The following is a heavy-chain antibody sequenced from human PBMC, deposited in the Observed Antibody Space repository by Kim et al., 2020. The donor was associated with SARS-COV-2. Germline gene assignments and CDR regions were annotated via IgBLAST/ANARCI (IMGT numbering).Heavy chain of an antibody. Sequence: GGSLRLSCAASGFSFSDSAMHWVRQASGKGLEWVGRIRSKANNYATTYAAPVKGRFTISRDDSKNAAYLQMNSLKTEDTAVYYCTRVPGTTLAFCDAYDIWGPGTMVTVSS. V-gene: IGHV3-73*01. CDR2: IRSKANNYAT. CDR3: TRVPGTTLAFCDAYDI. CDR1: GFSFSDSA. D-gene: IGHD1-1*01. J-gene: IGHJ3*02.